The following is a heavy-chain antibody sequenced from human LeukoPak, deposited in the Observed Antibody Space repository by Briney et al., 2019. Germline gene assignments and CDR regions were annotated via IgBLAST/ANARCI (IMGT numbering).Heavy chain of an antibody. CDR2: IYYSGST. J-gene: IGHJ4*02. Sequence: PSETLSLTCTVSGGSISSSSYYWGWIRQPPGKGLEWIGSIYYSGSTYYNPSLKSRVTISVDTSKNQFSLKLSSVTAADTAVYYCARLGQFGYSYGYVVDYWGQGTLVTVSS. CDR1: GGSISSSSYY. CDR3: ARLGQFGYSYGYVVDY. D-gene: IGHD5-18*01. V-gene: IGHV4-39*01.